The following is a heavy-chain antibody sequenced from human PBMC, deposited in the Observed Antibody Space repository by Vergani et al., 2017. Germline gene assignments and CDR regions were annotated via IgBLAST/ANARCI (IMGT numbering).Heavy chain of an antibody. CDR3: ARARGSSSAHPLY. J-gene: IGHJ4*02. CDR1: GGSISSSSYY. D-gene: IGHD6-6*01. V-gene: IGHV4-39*07. CDR2: IYYSGST. Sequence: QLQLQESGPGLVKPSETLSLTCTVSGGSISSSSYYWGWIRQPPGKGLEWIGSIYYSGSTYYNPSLKSRVTISVDTSKNQFSLKLSSVTAADTAVYYCARARGSSSAHPLYWGQGTLVTVSS.